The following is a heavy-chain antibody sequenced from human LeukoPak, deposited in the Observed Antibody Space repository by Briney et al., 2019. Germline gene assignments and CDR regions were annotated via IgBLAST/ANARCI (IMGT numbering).Heavy chain of an antibody. V-gene: IGHV4-59*01. CDR3: ARGVRVGRFLELEEGWWFDP. Sequence: SSETLSLTCTVSGGSLNSYFWSWIRQPPGKGLEWIGYIYYSGSTNYNPSLKSRVTISVDTSKNQFSLKLSSVTAADTAVYYCARGVRVGRFLELEEGWWFDPWGQGTLVTVSS. CDR1: GGSLNSYF. D-gene: IGHD3-3*01. CDR2: IYYSGST. J-gene: IGHJ5*02.